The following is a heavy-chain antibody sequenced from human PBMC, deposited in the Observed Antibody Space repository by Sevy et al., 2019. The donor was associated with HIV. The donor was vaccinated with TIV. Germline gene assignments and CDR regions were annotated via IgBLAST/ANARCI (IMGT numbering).Heavy chain of an antibody. J-gene: IGHJ6*03. CDR1: GFTFSSYG. D-gene: IGHD2-2*01. Sequence: GGSLRLSCAASGFTFSSYGMHWVRQAPGKGLEWVAFIRYDGSNKYYADSVKGRFTISRDNSKNTLYLQMNSLRAEDTAVYYCVKCSVDCSSTNCLYYYYYYYMDVWGKGTTVTVSS. CDR3: VKCSVDCSSTNCLYYYYYYYMDV. CDR2: IRYDGSNK. V-gene: IGHV3-30*02.